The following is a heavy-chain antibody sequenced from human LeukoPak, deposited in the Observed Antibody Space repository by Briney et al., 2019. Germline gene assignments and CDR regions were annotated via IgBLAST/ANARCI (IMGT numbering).Heavy chain of an antibody. Sequence: QAGGSLRLSCAASGFTFSSYGMHWVRQAPGKGLEWVAFIRYDGSNKYYADSVKGRFTISRDNAKNALYLQMNSLRAEDTGVYFCARGQTLTFWGQGTLVTASS. J-gene: IGHJ4*02. CDR1: GFTFSSYG. V-gene: IGHV3-30*02. CDR2: IRYDGSNK. CDR3: ARGQTLTF.